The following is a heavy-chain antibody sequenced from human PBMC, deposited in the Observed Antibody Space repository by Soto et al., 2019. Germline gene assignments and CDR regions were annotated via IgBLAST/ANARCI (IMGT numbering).Heavy chain of an antibody. CDR1: GFTFSSYG. CDR3: ARSGGYSSSWYLVY. CDR2: IWYDGSNK. Sequence: PGGSLRLSCAASGFTFSSYGMHWARQAPGKGLEWVAVIWYDGSNKYYADSVKGRFTISRDNSKNTLYLQMNSLRAEDTAVYYCARSGGYSSSWYLVYWGQGTLVTVSS. V-gene: IGHV3-33*01. J-gene: IGHJ4*02. D-gene: IGHD6-13*01.